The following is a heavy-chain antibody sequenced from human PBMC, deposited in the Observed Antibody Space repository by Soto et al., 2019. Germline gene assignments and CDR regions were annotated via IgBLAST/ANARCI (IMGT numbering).Heavy chain of an antibody. D-gene: IGHD1-1*01. CDR3: SRGYPPRDQLGNLPGAF. J-gene: IGHJ4*02. V-gene: IGHV1-46*03. Sequence: ASVKVSCKASGYTFTSYYIQWVRQAPGQGLEWMGIINPSGGSTNYAQKFQGRVTMTRDTSTSTVYMELSSLRSEDTAIYYCSRGYPPRDQLGNLPGAFRGQGTLVTVSS. CDR2: INPSGGST. CDR1: GYTFTSYY.